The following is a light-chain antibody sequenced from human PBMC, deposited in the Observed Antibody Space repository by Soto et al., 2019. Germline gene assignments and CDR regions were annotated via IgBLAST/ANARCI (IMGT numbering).Light chain of an antibody. J-gene: IGKJ1*01. V-gene: IGKV3-20*01. Sequence: EIVVTQSPDPLSLSPGERATLSCRASQSVSNSYLAWYQQKPGQAPRLLLSGAFFRTPGIPDRFSGSGSGPDFTLTISRLEPEDFAGYYWQQYRSSPRTFGQGTKVEIK. CDR3: QQYRSSPRT. CDR1: QSVSNSY. CDR2: GAF.